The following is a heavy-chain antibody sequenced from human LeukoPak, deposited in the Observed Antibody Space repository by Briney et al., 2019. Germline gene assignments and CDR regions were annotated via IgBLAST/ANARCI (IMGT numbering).Heavy chain of an antibody. J-gene: IGHJ4*02. CDR2: VYYSGSS. V-gene: IGHV4-39*07. D-gene: IGHD3-10*01. Sequence: RTSETLSLTCTVSGGSISSSSYYWGWIRQPPGKGLEWIGNVYYSGSSYYNPSLKSRVTISVDTSKNQFSLKLSSVTAADTAVYYCARPYYGSGPLSYWGQGTLVTVSS. CDR1: GGSISSSSYY. CDR3: ARPYYGSGPLSY.